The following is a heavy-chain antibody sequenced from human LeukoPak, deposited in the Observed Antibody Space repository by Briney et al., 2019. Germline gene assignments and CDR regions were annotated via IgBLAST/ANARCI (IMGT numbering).Heavy chain of an antibody. CDR3: AKSPGYYYYGMDV. V-gene: IGHV3-21*04. CDR2: ISSSSSYI. J-gene: IGHJ6*02. Sequence: GGSLRLSCAASGFTFSSYSMTWVRQAPGKGLEWVSFISSSSSYIYYADSVKGRFTISRDNAKNSLYLQMNSLRAEDTALYYCAKSPGYYYYGMDVWGQGTTVTVSS. CDR1: GFTFSSYS.